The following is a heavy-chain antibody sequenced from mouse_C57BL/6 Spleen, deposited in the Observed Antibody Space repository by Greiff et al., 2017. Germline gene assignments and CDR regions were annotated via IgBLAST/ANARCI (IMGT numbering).Heavy chain of an antibody. Sequence: QVQLQQSGPELVKPGASVKISCKASGYAFSSSWMNWVKQRPGKGLEWIGRIYPGDGDTNYNGKFKGKATLTADKSSSTAYMQLSSLTSEDSAVYFCARKEYYDYDGGVAYWGQGTLVTVSA. D-gene: IGHD2-4*01. J-gene: IGHJ3*01. V-gene: IGHV1-82*01. CDR2: IYPGDGDT. CDR3: ARKEYYDYDGGVAY. CDR1: GYAFSSSW.